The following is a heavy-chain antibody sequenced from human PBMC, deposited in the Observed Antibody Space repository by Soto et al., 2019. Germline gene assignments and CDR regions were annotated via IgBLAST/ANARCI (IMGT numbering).Heavy chain of an antibody. D-gene: IGHD2-2*01. CDR3: ARPYCSSTSCYPGEAFDI. Sequence: GGSLRFSCAASGFTFSSYWMSWVRQAPGKGLEWVANLNQDGSEKYYVNSVKGRFTISRDNAKNTLYLQMNSLRAEDTAVYYCARPYCSSTSCYPGEAFDIWGQGTMVTVSS. V-gene: IGHV3-7*02. J-gene: IGHJ3*02. CDR1: GFTFSSYW. CDR2: LNQDGSEK.